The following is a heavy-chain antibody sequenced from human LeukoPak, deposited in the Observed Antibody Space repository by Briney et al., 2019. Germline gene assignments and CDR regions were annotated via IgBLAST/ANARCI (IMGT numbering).Heavy chain of an antibody. V-gene: IGHV3-30*18. CDR1: GFTFSSYG. CDR3: AKARIAAAQTLDY. D-gene: IGHD6-13*01. J-gene: IGHJ4*02. Sequence: GGSLRLSCAASGFTFSSYGMHWVRQAPGKGLEWVAVISYDGSNKYYADSVKGRFTISRDNSKNTLYLQMNSLRAEDTAVYYCAKARIAAAQTLDYWGQGTLVTVSS. CDR2: ISYDGSNK.